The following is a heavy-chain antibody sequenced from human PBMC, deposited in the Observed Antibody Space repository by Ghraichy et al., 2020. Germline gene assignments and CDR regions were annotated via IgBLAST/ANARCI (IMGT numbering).Heavy chain of an antibody. J-gene: IGHJ6*02. CDR3: ARDIYDFWSGQPYNYYGMDV. D-gene: IGHD3-3*01. Sequence: GGSLRLSCAASGFTFSSYWMHWVRQAPGKGLVWVSRIKSDGSSTSYADSVKGRFTISRDNAKNTLYLQMNSLRAEDTAVYYCARDIYDFWSGQPYNYYGMDVWGQGTTVTVSS. V-gene: IGHV3-74*01. CDR2: IKSDGSST. CDR1: GFTFSSYW.